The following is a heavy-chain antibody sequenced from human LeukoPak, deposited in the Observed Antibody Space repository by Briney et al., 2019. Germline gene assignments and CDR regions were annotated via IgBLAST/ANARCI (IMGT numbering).Heavy chain of an antibody. D-gene: IGHD3-22*01. CDR1: DNSINSYY. Sequence: SETLSLTCTVSDNSINSYYWSWIRQPAGKGLEWIGRMYSSGSTNYNPSLKGRVSMSIDTSKNQFSLKLRSVTAADTAIYYCARHASYDTSGYYYVHYWGQGTLVTVSS. V-gene: IGHV4-4*07. CDR3: ARHASYDTSGYYYVHY. CDR2: MYSSGST. J-gene: IGHJ4*02.